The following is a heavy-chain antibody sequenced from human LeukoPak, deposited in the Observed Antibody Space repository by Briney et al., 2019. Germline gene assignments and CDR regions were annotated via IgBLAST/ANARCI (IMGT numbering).Heavy chain of an antibody. CDR2: ISSSSGTI. J-gene: IGHJ4*02. Sequence: PGGSLRLSCAASGFIFSNYNMNWVRQTPGKGLEWLSYISSSSGTIYYADSVKGRFTISGDNAKNSLYLQMNSLRAEDTAVCYCARALGYSYGYAVDYWGQGTLVTVSS. D-gene: IGHD5-18*01. CDR3: ARALGYSYGYAVDY. CDR1: GFIFSNYN. V-gene: IGHV3-48*01.